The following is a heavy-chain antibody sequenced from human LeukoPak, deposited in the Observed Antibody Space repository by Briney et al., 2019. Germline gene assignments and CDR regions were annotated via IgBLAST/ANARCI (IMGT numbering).Heavy chain of an antibody. CDR2: ISGSGGST. V-gene: IGHV3-23*01. CDR3: ARGSEVVAAANNWFDP. CDR1: GFTFSSYG. Sequence: SGGSLRLSCAASGFTFSSYGMSWVRQAPGKGLGWVSAISGSGGSTYYADSVKGRFTISRDNSKNTLYLQMNSLRAEDTAVYYCARGSEVVAAANNWFDPWGQGTLVTVSS. D-gene: IGHD2-2*01. J-gene: IGHJ5*02.